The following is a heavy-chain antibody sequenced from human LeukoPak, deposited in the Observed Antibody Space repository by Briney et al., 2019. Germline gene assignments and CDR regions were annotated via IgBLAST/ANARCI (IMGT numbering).Heavy chain of an antibody. CDR3: AIREPIGY. J-gene: IGHJ4*02. V-gene: IGHV3-23*01. CDR1: GFSFANSV. D-gene: IGHD6-13*01. CDR2: ISGSSDRT. Sequence: GGSLRLSCAASGFSFANSVISWIRQAPGKGPEWVSAISGSSDRTDYADSVRGRFTISRDNSKSTLYLQMNSLRVEDTAIYYCAIREPIGYWGQGSLVTVSP.